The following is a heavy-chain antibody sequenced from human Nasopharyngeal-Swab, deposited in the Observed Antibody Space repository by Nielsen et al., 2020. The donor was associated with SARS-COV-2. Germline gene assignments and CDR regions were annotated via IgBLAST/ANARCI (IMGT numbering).Heavy chain of an antibody. CDR2: ISYEGRIK. Sequence: WIRQPPGKGLEWVATISYEGRIKYYGDSVEGRFTISRDNSKNTLYLEMNRLRPEDTAIYSCAKDQWPRYDSLTGWNGMDVWGQGTTVTVSS. CDR3: AKDQWPRYDSLTGWNGMDV. V-gene: IGHV3-30*18. D-gene: IGHD3-9*01. J-gene: IGHJ6*02.